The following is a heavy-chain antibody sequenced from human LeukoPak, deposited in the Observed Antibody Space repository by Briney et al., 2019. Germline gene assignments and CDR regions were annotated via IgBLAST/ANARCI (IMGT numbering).Heavy chain of an antibody. CDR1: GGSISSYY. CDR3: ARRRRIAGVGTDALDI. V-gene: IGHV4-59*08. D-gene: IGHD6-13*01. Sequence: SETLSLTCTVSGGSISSYYWTWIRQPPGKGLEWIGYIYNSESTNYNPSLKSRVTISVDTSKNQFSLKLTSVTAADTAMYYCARRRRIAGVGTDALDIWGQGTMVTVSS. J-gene: IGHJ3*02. CDR2: IYNSEST.